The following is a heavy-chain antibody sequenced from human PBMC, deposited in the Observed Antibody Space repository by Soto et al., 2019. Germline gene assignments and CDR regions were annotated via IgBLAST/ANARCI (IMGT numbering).Heavy chain of an antibody. J-gene: IGHJ4*02. CDR2: IYYSGST. Sequence: TSETLSLTCTVSGGSISSGDYYWSWIRQPPGKGLEWIGYIYYSGSTYYNPSLKSRVTISVDTSKNQFSLKLSSVTAADTAVYYCARVSSNRRLFDYWGQGTLVTVSS. CDR3: ARVSSNRRLFDY. CDR1: GGSISSGDYY. D-gene: IGHD6-25*01. V-gene: IGHV4-30-4*08.